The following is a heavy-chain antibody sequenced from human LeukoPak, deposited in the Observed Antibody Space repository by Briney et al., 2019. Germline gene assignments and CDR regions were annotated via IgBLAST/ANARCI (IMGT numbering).Heavy chain of an antibody. CDR2: ISGSGGST. CDR1: GFTFSSYA. Sequence: GGSLRLSCAASGFTFSSYAMSWVRQAPGKGLEWVSAISGSGGSTYYADFVKGRFTISGDNPQNTLYLQMNSLRAEDTAVHYYAKQFGSGAPYYYYMDVWGKGTTVIVSS. D-gene: IGHD3-10*01. CDR3: AKQFGSGAPYYYYMDV. J-gene: IGHJ6*03. V-gene: IGHV3-23*01.